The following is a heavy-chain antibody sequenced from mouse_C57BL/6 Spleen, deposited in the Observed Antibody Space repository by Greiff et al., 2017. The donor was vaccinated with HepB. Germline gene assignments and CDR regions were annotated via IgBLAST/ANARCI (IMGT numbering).Heavy chain of an antibody. J-gene: IGHJ2*01. Sequence: DVHLVESGGGLVQPGGSLKLSCAASGFTFSDYYMYWVRQTPEKRLEWVAYISNGGGSTYYPDTVKGRFTISRDNAKNTLYLQMSRLKSEDTAMYYCARRGTTGYFDYWGQGTTLTVSS. CDR2: ISNGGGST. D-gene: IGHD1-1*01. CDR1: GFTFSDYY. CDR3: ARRGTTGYFDY. V-gene: IGHV5-12*01.